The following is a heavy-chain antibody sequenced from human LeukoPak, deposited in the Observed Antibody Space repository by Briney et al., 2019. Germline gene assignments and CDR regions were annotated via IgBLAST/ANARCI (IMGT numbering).Heavy chain of an antibody. CDR3: ARAMCSGGSCYWIDY. CDR1: GYTFTGYY. Sequence: VSVKVSCKASGYTFTGYYMHWVRQAPGQGLEWMGWINPNSGGTNYAQKFQGRVTMTRDTSISTAYMELSRLRSDDTAVYYCARAMCSGGSCYWIDYWGQGTLVTVSS. CDR2: INPNSGGT. D-gene: IGHD2-15*01. V-gene: IGHV1-2*02. J-gene: IGHJ4*02.